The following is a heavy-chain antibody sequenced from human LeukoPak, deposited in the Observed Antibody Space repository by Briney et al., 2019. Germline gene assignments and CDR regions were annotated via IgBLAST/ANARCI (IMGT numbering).Heavy chain of an antibody. CDR1: GVTFSSYG. Sequence: GGSLRLSCAASGVTFSSYGVHWVRQAPGKGLEWVALISSDGNDKLYGDSVKGRFTISRDDSKSTLYLQMNSLRAEDTAVYYCTTKVIRGNSGDDYDDWGQGALVTVSS. J-gene: IGHJ4*02. CDR3: TTKVIRGNSGDDYDD. V-gene: IGHV3-30*03. CDR2: ISSDGNDK. D-gene: IGHD5-12*01.